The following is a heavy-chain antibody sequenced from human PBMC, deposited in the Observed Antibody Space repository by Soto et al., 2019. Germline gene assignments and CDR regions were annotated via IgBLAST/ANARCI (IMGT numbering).Heavy chain of an antibody. V-gene: IGHV3-15*01. CDR2: IKSKTDGGTT. CDR1: GFTFINAW. Sequence: LRLSCAASGFTFINAWMSWVRQAPGKGLEWVGRIKSKTDGGTTDYAAPVKGRFTISRDDSKNTLYLQMNSLKTEDTAVYYCTSDTYYYDSSGYYGAYYFDYWGQGTLVTVSS. D-gene: IGHD3-22*01. CDR3: TSDTYYYDSSGYYGAYYFDY. J-gene: IGHJ4*02.